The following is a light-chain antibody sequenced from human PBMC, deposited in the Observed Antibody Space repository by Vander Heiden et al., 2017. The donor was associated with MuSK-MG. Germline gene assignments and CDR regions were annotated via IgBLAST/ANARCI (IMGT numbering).Light chain of an antibody. CDR2: GAS. J-gene: IGKJ2*01. V-gene: IGKV3-20*01. CDR3: QQYGSSPRT. Sequence: EIVLTQSPGTLSLSPGERATLPCRASQSVSSSYLAWYQQKPGQAPRLRIYGASSRATGIPDRFSGSGSGTDFTLTISRLEPEDFAVYYCQQYGSSPRTFGQGTKLEIK. CDR1: QSVSSSY.